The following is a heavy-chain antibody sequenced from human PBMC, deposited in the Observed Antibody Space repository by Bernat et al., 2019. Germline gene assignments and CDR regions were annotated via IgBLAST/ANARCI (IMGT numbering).Heavy chain of an antibody. Sequence: QVQLVESGGGVVQPGRSLRLSCAASGFTFSVFGMHWVRQAPGKGLEWVAVVWFDGSKEYYADSVKGRFTISRDNSRNMVYLQMNSLRAEDTGVYYCARVRGSYLDYWGQGTLVTVSS. J-gene: IGHJ4*02. CDR1: GFTFSVFG. CDR2: VWFDGSKE. V-gene: IGHV3-33*01. D-gene: IGHD1-26*01. CDR3: ARVRGSYLDY.